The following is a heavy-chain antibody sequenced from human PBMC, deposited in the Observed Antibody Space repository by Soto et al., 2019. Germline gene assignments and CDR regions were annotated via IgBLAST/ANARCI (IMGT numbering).Heavy chain of an antibody. Sequence: GGSLRLSCAASGFTFSSYSMSWVRQAPGKGLEWVSYISSSSSIIYYADSVKGRFTISRDNAKNSPYLQMNSLRAEDTAVYYCATPYSSWPRSGTFDSWGQGTMVTVSS. CDR3: ATPYSSWPRSGTFDS. D-gene: IGHD6-13*01. CDR1: GFTFSSYS. V-gene: IGHV3-48*01. J-gene: IGHJ3*02. CDR2: ISSSSSII.